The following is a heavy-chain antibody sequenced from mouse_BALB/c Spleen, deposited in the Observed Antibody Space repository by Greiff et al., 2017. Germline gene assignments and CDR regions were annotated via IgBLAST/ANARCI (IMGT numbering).Heavy chain of an antibody. J-gene: IGHJ4*01. CDR1: GYSITSGYY. Sequence: EVKLVESGPGLVKPSQSLSLTCSVTGYSITSGYYWNWIRQFPGNKLEWMGYISYDGSNNYNPSLKNRISITRDTSKNQFFLKLNSVTTEDTATYYCARLITANAMDYWGQGTSVTVSS. CDR3: ARLITANAMDY. D-gene: IGHD1-1*01. CDR2: ISYDGSN. V-gene: IGHV3-6*02.